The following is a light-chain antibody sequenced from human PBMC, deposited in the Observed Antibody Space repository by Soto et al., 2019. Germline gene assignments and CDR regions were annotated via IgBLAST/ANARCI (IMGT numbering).Light chain of an antibody. CDR2: DVS. CDR3: CSYAGSYTSHVV. Sequence: QSALTQPRSVSGSPGQSVTISCTGTSSDVGGYNYVSWYQQHPGKAPKLMIYDVSKRPSGVPDRFSGSKSGNTASLTISGLQAEDEADYYCCSYAGSYTSHVVFSRVTQLTVL. V-gene: IGLV2-11*01. CDR1: SSDVGGYNY. J-gene: IGLJ2*01.